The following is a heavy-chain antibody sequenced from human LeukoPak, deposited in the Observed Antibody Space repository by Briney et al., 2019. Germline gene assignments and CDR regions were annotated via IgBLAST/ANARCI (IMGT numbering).Heavy chain of an antibody. CDR1: GFTFTGYY. D-gene: IGHD3-10*01. CDR3: APSGSYYYYFDY. V-gene: IGHV1-2*02. J-gene: IGHJ4*02. Sequence: ASVKVSCKASGFTFTGYYMHWVRQAPGQGLEWMGWINPDSGGTNHAQKFQGRVTMTRDTSISTAYMELSRLRSDDTAVYYCAPSGSYYYYFDYWGQGTLVTVSS. CDR2: INPDSGGT.